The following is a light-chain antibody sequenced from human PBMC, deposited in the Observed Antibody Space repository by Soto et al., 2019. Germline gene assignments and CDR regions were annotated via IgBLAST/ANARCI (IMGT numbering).Light chain of an antibody. CDR2: AAS. Sequence: VQMTQSPSSLSASVGDRGTITCLASQDIAGYLAWYQHKPGRAPELLIHAASSLQSGVPSRFSGSGSGTDFTLTINSLQPEDFATYYCQQAYSFPITFGQGTRLEI. CDR3: QQAYSFPIT. CDR1: QDIAGY. J-gene: IGKJ5*01. V-gene: IGKV1-12*01.